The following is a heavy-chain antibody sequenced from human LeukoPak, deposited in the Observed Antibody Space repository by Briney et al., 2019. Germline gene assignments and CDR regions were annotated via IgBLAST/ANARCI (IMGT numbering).Heavy chain of an antibody. D-gene: IGHD4-23*01. CDR2: IQTSGIT. CDR1: GGSISSYY. CDR3: ARSTVVTPPDY. V-gene: IGHV4-4*07. Sequence: SETLSLTCTVSGGSISSYYWSWIRQPAGKGLEWVGRIQTSGITNYNPSLKSRVTMSVDMSKNQFSLKLSSVTAADTAVYYCARSTVVTPPDYWGQGTLVTVSS. J-gene: IGHJ4*02.